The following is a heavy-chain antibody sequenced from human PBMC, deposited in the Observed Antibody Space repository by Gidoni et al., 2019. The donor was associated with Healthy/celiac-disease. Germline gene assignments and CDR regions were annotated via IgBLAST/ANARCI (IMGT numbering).Heavy chain of an antibody. CDR1: AGSISSYY. Sequence: QVQLQESGPGLVKPSETLSLTCTVSAGSISSYYWRWLRPPPGKGLEWIGYIYYSGSPNYNPSLKSRVTISVDTSKNQFSLKLSSVTAADTAVYDCARFPDYDSSGYWGLGTGYFDLWGRGTLVTVSS. CDR3: ARFPDYDSSGYWGLGTGYFDL. V-gene: IGHV4-59*01. J-gene: IGHJ2*01. D-gene: IGHD3-22*01. CDR2: IYYSGSP.